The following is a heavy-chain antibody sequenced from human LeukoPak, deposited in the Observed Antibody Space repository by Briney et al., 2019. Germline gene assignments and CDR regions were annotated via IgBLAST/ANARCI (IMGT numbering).Heavy chain of an antibody. Sequence: GGSLRLSCAASGFTFSSYGMHWVRQAPGKGLEWVAFIRYDGSNKYYADSVKGRFTISRDNSKNTPYLQMNSLRAEDTAVYYCAKESIAAADIFDYWGQGTLVTVSS. CDR1: GFTFSSYG. J-gene: IGHJ4*02. V-gene: IGHV3-30*02. CDR3: AKESIAAADIFDY. CDR2: IRYDGSNK. D-gene: IGHD6-13*01.